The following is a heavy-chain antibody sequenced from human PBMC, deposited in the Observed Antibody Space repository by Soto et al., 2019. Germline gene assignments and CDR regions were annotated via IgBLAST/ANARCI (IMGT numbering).Heavy chain of an antibody. CDR3: AKDLYCSSTSCHRYYFDY. Sequence: GGSLRLSCAASGFTFSSYAMSWVRQAPGKGLEWVSAISGSGGSTYYADSVKGRFTISRDNSKNTLYLQMNSLRAEDTAVYYCAKDLYCSSTSCHRYYFDYWGQGTLVTVSS. CDR2: ISGSGGST. CDR1: GFTFSSYA. V-gene: IGHV3-23*01. D-gene: IGHD2-2*01. J-gene: IGHJ4*02.